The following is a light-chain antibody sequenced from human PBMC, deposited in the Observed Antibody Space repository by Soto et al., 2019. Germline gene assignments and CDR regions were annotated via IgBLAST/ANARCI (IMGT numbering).Light chain of an antibody. V-gene: IGKV3-20*01. J-gene: IGKJ1*01. CDR3: QQYGT. CDR1: QSVSSTY. Sequence: EIVLTQSPGTLSLSPGERATLSCRAGQSVSSTYLSWYQQKPGQAPRLLIHGASSRATGIPDRFSGSGSGTDFTLTVSRLEHKDFAVYYCQQYGTLGQGTKVDIK. CDR2: GAS.